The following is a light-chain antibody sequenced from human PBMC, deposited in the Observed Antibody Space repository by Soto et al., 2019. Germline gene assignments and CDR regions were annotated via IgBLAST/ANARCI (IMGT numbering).Light chain of an antibody. CDR3: QQRTNWLT. Sequence: EIALTQSPATLSLSPGERATLSCRTSQSVGTYFAWYQQKPGQAPRLLIYDASNRATGIPARFSGSGSGTDFTLTISSLEPEDFAVYCCQQRTNWLTFGPGTKVDIK. CDR2: DAS. V-gene: IGKV3-11*01. CDR1: QSVGTY. J-gene: IGKJ3*01.